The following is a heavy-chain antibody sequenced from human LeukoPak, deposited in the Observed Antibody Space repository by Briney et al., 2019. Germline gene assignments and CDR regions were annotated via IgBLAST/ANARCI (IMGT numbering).Heavy chain of an antibody. CDR2: IIPILGIA. V-gene: IGHV1-69*04. CDR3: ARAAKHSSGWYFQH. J-gene: IGHJ1*01. CDR1: GGTFSSYA. D-gene: IGHD6-19*01. Sequence: SVKVSCKASGGTFSSYAISWVRQAPGQGLEWMGRIIPILGIANYARKFQGRVTITADKSTSTAYMELSSLRSEDTAVYYCARAAKHSSGWYFQHWGQGTLVTVSS.